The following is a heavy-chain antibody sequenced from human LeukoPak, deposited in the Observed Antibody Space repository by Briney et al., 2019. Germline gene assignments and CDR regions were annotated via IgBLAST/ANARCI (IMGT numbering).Heavy chain of an antibody. V-gene: IGHV3-21*01. Sequence: GGSLRLSCVGSGFSFSDYALEWVRQPPGKGLEWVASITPKSDYIYYTPSVKGRFTISRDNARRSVYLQLNSLRADDTALYYCATMVGPRFGRYYFDFWGQGVQVSVSS. D-gene: IGHD3-16*01. J-gene: IGHJ4*01. CDR1: GFSFSDYA. CDR2: ITPKSDYI. CDR3: ATMVGPRFGRYYFDF.